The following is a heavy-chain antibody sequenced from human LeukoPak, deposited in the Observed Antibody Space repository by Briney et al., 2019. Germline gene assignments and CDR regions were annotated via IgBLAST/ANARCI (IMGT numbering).Heavy chain of an antibody. CDR2: ISSNGGST. CDR1: GFTFSSYT. CDR3: AREDKGTHDY. V-gene: IGHV3-64*01. J-gene: IGHJ4*02. Sequence: PGGSLRLSCAASGFTFSSYTMHWVRQAPGKGLEYVSTISSNGGSTYYANSVKGRFTISRDNSKNTLYLQMGSLRAEDMAVYYCAREDKGTHDYWGQGTLVTVSS. D-gene: IGHD2-15*01.